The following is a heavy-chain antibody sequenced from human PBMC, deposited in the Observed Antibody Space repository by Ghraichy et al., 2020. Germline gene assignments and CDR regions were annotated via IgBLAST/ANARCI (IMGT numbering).Heavy chain of an antibody. V-gene: IGHV1-46*01. CDR1: GSTFSSSD. Sequence: ASVKVSCKASGSTFSSSDMHWVRQSPGQVVERMGIIHPSGGSTSYAQKFQGRVTMTRDTSTSTVYMELSSLRSADTAVYYCARVGSGGCYYFHSWGQGTLVTVSS. CDR3: ARVGSGGCYYFHS. D-gene: IGHD3-10*01. J-gene: IGHJ4*02. CDR2: IHPSGGST.